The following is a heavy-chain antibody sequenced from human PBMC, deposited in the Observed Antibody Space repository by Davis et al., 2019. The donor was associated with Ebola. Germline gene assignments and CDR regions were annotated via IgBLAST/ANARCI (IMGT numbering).Heavy chain of an antibody. CDR3: AREKAEDSYGLVPMDV. CDR2: TYYRSKWYN. J-gene: IGHJ6*02. Sequence: PSETLSLTCAISGDSVSSNSAAWNWIRQSPSRGLEWLGRTYYRSKWYNDYAVSVKSRITINPDTSKNQFSLQLNSVTPEDTAVYYCAREKAEDSYGLVPMDVWGQGTTVTVSS. D-gene: IGHD5-18*01. CDR1: GDSVSSNSAA. V-gene: IGHV6-1*01.